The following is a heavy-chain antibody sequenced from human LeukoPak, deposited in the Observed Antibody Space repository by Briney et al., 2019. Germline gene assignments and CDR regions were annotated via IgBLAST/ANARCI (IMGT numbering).Heavy chain of an antibody. V-gene: IGHV4-59*01. CDR2: IYYSGST. CDR1: GGSIRNYY. D-gene: IGHD3-22*01. Sequence: PSETLSLTCTVSGGSIRNYYWNWIRQPPGKGLEWIGYIYYSGSTNYNPSLKSRVSISVDTSKNQFSLKLSSVTAADTAVYYCARGVVAIPLQGPFDIWGQGTMVTVSS. J-gene: IGHJ3*02. CDR3: ARGVVAIPLQGPFDI.